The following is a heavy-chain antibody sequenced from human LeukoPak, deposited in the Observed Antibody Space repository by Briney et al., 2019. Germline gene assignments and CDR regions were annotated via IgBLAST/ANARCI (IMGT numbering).Heavy chain of an antibody. CDR2: IWSDADKT. D-gene: IGHD6-6*01. CDR1: GFTFSSYG. V-gene: IGHV3-33*06. J-gene: IGHJ6*02. CDR3: AKGLLEFSRSSGYYYYGMDV. Sequence: GGSLRLSCAASGFTFSSYGMHWVRQAPGKGLEWVAVIWSDADKTYYGDSVKGRFTISRDNSKNTVYLQMNSLRAEDTAVYYCAKGLLEFSRSSGYYYYGMDVWGQGTTVTVSS.